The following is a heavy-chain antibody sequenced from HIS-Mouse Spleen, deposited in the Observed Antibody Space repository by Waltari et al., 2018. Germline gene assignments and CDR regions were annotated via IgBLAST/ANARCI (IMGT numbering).Heavy chain of an antibody. J-gene: IGHJ6*02. V-gene: IGHV4-38-2*02. D-gene: IGHD6-13*01. CDR3: ARALEYSSSWYYYYYGMDV. CDR2: LYHSGST. CDR1: GSSISSGSY. Sequence: QVQLQESGPGLVKPSETLSLTCTVPGSSISSGSYWGWTRQPPGKGLEWIGSLYHSGSTYYNPSLKSRVTISVDTSKNQFSLKLSSVTAADTAVYYCARALEYSSSWYYYYYGMDVWGQGTTVTVSS.